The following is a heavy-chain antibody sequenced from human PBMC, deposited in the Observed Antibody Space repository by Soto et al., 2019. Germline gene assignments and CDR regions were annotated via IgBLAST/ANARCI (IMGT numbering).Heavy chain of an antibody. Sequence: SETLSLTCTFSGGSISSYYWSWIRQPPGKGLEWIGYIYYSGSTNYNPSLKSRVTISVDTSKNQFSLKLSSVTAADTAVYYCARGELAVAGTETDYYYYGMDVWGQGTTVTVSS. V-gene: IGHV4-59*01. CDR1: GGSISSYY. J-gene: IGHJ6*02. CDR2: IYYSGST. CDR3: ARGELAVAGTETDYYYYGMDV. D-gene: IGHD6-19*01.